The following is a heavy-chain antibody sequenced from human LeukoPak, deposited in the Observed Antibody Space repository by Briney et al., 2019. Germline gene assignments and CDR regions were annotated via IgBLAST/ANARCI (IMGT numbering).Heavy chain of an antibody. CDR2: FDPEDGET. CDR3: ATAVASYDAFDI. CDR1: GYTLTELS. Sequence: ASVKVSCKVSGYTLTELSMHWVRQAPGKGLEWMGGFDPEDGETIYAQKFQGRVTMTEDTSTDTAYMELSSLRSEDTAVYYCATAVASYDAFDIWGQGTMVTVSS. J-gene: IGHJ3*02. D-gene: IGHD1-26*01. V-gene: IGHV1-24*01.